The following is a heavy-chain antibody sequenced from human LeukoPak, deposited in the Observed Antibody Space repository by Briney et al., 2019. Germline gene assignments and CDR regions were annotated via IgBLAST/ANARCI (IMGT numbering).Heavy chain of an antibody. V-gene: IGHV3-7*01. J-gene: IGHJ4*02. CDR2: IKQDGSEK. D-gene: IGHD1-1*01. CDR1: GFTFSSYW. CDR3: AREKYNWNDDLNYFDY. Sequence: GRSLRLSCAASGFTFSSYWMSWVHQAPGKGLEWVANIKQDGSEKYYVDSVKGRFTISRDNAKNSLYLQMNSLRAEDTAVYYCAREKYNWNDDLNYFDYWGQGTLVTVSS.